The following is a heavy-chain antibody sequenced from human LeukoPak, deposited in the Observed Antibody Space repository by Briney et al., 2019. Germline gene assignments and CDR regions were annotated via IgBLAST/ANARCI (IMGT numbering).Heavy chain of an antibody. V-gene: IGHV1-69*06. J-gene: IGHJ6*03. D-gene: IGHD6-19*01. CDR3: ARGFFGGSGWYSGSYYYYMDV. CDR2: IIPIFGTA. Sequence: SVKVSCQASGGTFSSYAISWVRQAPGQGLEWMGGIIPIFGTANYAQKFQGRVTITADKSTSTAYMELSSLRSEDTAVYYCARGFFGGSGWYSGSYYYYMDVWGKGTTVTVSS. CDR1: GGTFSSYA.